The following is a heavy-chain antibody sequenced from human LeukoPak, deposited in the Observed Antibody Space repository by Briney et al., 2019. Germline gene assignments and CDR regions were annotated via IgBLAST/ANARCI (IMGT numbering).Heavy chain of an antibody. CDR3: ARDLSITMIRGVTFDY. CDR1: GYSISSDYY. Sequence: PSETLSLTCTVSGYSISSDYYWGWLRQPPGKGLEWIGNVYRTGSTYYNPSLTSRVTISIDTSKNQFSLKLSSVTAADTAVYYCARDLSITMIRGVTFDYWGQGALVTVSS. D-gene: IGHD3-10*01. CDR2: VYRTGST. J-gene: IGHJ4*02. V-gene: IGHV4-38-2*02.